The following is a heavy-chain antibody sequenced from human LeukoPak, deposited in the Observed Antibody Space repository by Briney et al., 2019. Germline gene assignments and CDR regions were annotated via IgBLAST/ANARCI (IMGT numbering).Heavy chain of an antibody. CDR2: IYYSGST. J-gene: IGHJ5*02. Sequence: SETLSLTCTVSGGSISSGDYYSSWIRQPPGKGLEWIGYIYYSGSTYYNPSLKSRVTISVDTSKNQFSLKLSSVTAADTAVYYCARALYRSKGWFDPWGQGTLVTVSS. CDR3: ARALYRSKGWFDP. V-gene: IGHV4-30-4*01. D-gene: IGHD2-2*01. CDR1: GGSISSGDYY.